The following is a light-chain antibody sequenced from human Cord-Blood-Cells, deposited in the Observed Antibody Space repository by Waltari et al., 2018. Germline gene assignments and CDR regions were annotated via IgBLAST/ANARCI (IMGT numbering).Light chain of an antibody. CDR3: SSYTSSSTWV. V-gene: IGLV2-14*01. Sequence: QSALTQPASVSGSPGQSITISCTGTSSDVGGYNYVTWYQQHPRKAPQLIIYVVSKRPSGVSNRFSGSKSGNTASLTISGLQAEDEADYYCSSYTSSSTWVFGGGTKLTVL. CDR1: SSDVGGYNY. J-gene: IGLJ3*02. CDR2: VVS.